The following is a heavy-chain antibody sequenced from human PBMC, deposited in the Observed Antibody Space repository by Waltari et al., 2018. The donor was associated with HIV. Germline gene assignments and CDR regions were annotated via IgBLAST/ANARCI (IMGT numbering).Heavy chain of an antibody. V-gene: IGHV4-39*07. CDR3: ARGTRLITMIVVALFDY. D-gene: IGHD3-22*01. CDR2: IYYSGST. Sequence: QLQLQESGPGLVKPSETLSLTCTVSGGSISSSSYYWGWIRQPPGKGLEWIGSIYYSGSTYYNPSLKSRVTISVDTSKNQFSLKLSSVTAADTAVYYCARGTRLITMIVVALFDYWGQGTLVTVSS. CDR1: GGSISSSSYY. J-gene: IGHJ4*02.